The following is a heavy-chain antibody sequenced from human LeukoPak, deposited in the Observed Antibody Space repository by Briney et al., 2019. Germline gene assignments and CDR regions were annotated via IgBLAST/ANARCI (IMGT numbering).Heavy chain of an antibody. CDR2: MNPNSGNT. J-gene: IGHJ4*02. D-gene: IGHD4-17*01. CDR3: ARPAQTTVTTRRAHFDY. CDR1: GYTFTSYD. Sequence: ASVKVSCKASGYTFTSYDINWVRQATGQGLEWMGWMNPNSGNTGYAQKFQGRVTMTRNTSISTAYMELSRLRSDDTAVYYCARPAQTTVTTRRAHFDYWGQGTLVTVSS. V-gene: IGHV1-8*01.